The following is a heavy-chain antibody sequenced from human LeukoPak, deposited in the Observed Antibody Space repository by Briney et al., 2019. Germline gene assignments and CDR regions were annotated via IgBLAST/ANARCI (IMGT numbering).Heavy chain of an antibody. J-gene: IGHJ4*02. V-gene: IGHV3-30*03. CDR2: ISYDGSNK. D-gene: IGHD6-13*01. CDR1: GFTFSSYG. CDR3: ARGGGDSSSWYEGGYYFDY. Sequence: GGSLRLSCAASGFTFSSYGMHWVRQAPGKGLEWVAVISYDGSNKYYADSVKGRFTISRDNSKNTLYLQMNSLRAEDTAVYYCARGGGDSSSWYEGGYYFDYWGQGTLVTVSS.